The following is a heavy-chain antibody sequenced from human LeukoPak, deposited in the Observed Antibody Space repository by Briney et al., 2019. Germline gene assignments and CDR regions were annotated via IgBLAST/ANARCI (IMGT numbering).Heavy chain of an antibody. V-gene: IGHV1-58*02. CDR1: GFTFTSSA. J-gene: IGHJ3*01. D-gene: IGHD3-22*01. CDR2: IVVGSGNT. Sequence: SVKVSCKASGFTFTSSAMQWVRQARGQRLEWIGWIVVGSGNTNYAQKFQERVTITRDMSTSTAYMELSSLRSEDTAVYYCAAEAAYYYDSRDAFDVWGQGTMVTVSS. CDR3: AAEAAYYYDSRDAFDV.